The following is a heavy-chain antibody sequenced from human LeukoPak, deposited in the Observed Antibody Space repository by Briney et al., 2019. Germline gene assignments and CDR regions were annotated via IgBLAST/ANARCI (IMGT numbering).Heavy chain of an antibody. CDR1: GFTFSSYA. CDR3: AKDGDDYGDYVDAFDI. CDR2: ISGSGGST. V-gene: IGHV3-23*01. J-gene: IGHJ3*02. Sequence: PGGSLRLSCAASGFTFSSYAMSWVRQAPGKGLEWVSAISGSGGSTYYADSVKGRFTISRDNSKHTLYLQMNSLRAEDTAVYYCAKDGDDYGDYVDAFDIWGQGTMVTVSS. D-gene: IGHD4-17*01.